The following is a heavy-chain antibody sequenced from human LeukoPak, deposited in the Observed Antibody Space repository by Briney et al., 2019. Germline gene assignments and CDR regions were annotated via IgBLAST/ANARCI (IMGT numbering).Heavy chain of an antibody. J-gene: IGHJ4*02. CDR1: GFTVSSNY. CDR2: IYNGGST. D-gene: IGHD2-2*01. V-gene: IGHV3-66*02. CDR3: ARAPGYCSSTSCPGLDY. Sequence: GGSLRLSCAASGFTVSSNYMSWVRQAPGKGLEWVSVIYNGGSTCYADSVKGRFTISRDNSKNTLYLQMNSLRAEDTAVYYCARAPGYCSSTSCPGLDYWGQETLVTVSS.